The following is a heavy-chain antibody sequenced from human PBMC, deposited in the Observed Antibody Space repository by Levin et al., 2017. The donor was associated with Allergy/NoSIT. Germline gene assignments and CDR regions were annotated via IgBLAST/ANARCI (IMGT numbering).Heavy chain of an antibody. D-gene: IGHD6-6*01. CDR2: INWNGGST. CDR1: GFTFDDYG. CDR3: ARVTIQLVPGSSRDYYGMDV. Sequence: TGGSLRLSCAASGFTFDDYGMSWVRQAPGKGLEWVSGINWNGGSTGYADSVKGRFTISRDNAKNSLYLQMNSLRAEDTALYHCARVTIQLVPGSSRDYYGMDVWGQGTTVTVSS. V-gene: IGHV3-20*01. J-gene: IGHJ6*02.